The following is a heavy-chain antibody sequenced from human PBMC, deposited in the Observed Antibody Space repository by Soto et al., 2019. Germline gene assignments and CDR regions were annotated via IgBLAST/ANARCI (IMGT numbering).Heavy chain of an antibody. CDR1: GGSISGYY. J-gene: IGHJ4*02. CDR3: ARHLGPEYSSSWYDY. V-gene: IGHV4-59*08. Sequence: QVQLQESGPGLVKPSETLSLTCTVSGGSISGYYWSWIRQPPGKGLEWIGDIYYGGSTNYKPSLTSRVIMSVETSKNQLSLKLTSVTAADTAIYYCARHLGPEYSSSWYDYWGLGTLVTVSS. CDR2: IYYGGST. D-gene: IGHD6-13*01.